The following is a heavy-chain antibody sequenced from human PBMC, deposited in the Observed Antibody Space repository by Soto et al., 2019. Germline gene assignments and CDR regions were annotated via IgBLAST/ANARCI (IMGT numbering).Heavy chain of an antibody. CDR2: ISYDGSKK. J-gene: IGHJ4*02. D-gene: IGHD5-12*01. CDR3: ARDLGMGKTWLQLGFDY. CDR1: GFTFSSYA. V-gene: IGHV3-30-3*01. Sequence: VQLVESGGGVVQPGRSLRLSCAASGFTFSSYAMHWVRQAPGKGLEWVAVISYDGSKKYYADSVKGRLTISRDNSKNTLYLQMNSLRAEDTAVYYCARDLGMGKTWLQLGFDYWGQGTLVTVSS.